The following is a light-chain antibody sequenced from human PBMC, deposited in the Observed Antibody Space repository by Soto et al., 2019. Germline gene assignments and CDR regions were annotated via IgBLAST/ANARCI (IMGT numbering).Light chain of an antibody. J-gene: IGKJ1*01. CDR2: DAS. Sequence: DIQMTQSPSTLSASVGDRVTFTRRASQSIGNRLAWYQQKPGKAPKFLIYDASSLQSGVPLRFSGSGSGTEFTLTISSLQPDDFATYYCQQYNTYSPWAFGQGTKVEIK. V-gene: IGKV1-5*01. CDR3: QQYNTYSPWA. CDR1: QSIGNR.